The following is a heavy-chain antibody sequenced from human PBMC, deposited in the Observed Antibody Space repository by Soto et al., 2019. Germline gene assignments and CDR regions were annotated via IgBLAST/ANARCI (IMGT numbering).Heavy chain of an antibody. V-gene: IGHV4-31*03. CDR3: ASGHDAYKVRY. CDR1: GGSISSGGTGSY. Sequence: SETLSLTCTVSGGSISSGGTGSYWTWIRQLPGKGLEWIGYIYYTGNTYYNPSLKSRPTISIDTSENQFSLKLTSVTAADSAVYFCASGHDAYKVRYWGQGTLVTVSS. J-gene: IGHJ4*02. D-gene: IGHD1-1*01. CDR2: IYYTGNT.